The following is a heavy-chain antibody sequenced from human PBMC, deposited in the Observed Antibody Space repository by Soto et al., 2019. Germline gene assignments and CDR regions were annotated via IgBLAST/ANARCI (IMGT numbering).Heavy chain of an antibody. CDR2: IVVGSGNT. V-gene: IGHV1-58*01. D-gene: IGHD2-2*02. J-gene: IGHJ6*02. Sequence: SVKVPCKASGFTFTTSAVQWVRLARGQRLEWIGWIVVGSGNTNYAQKFHERVTITRDMSTSTAYMELSSLRSEDTAVYYCAAGPAAIKCGMDVWGQGTTVTVS. CDR1: GFTFTTSA. CDR3: AAGPAAIKCGMDV.